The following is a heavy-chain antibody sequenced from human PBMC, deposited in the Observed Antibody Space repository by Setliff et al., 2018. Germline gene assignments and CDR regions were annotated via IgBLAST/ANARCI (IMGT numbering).Heavy chain of an antibody. V-gene: IGHV1-69*13. Sequence: SVKVSCKASGGTFSDYGISWVRQAPGQGLEWMGGTIPIFGTPTYAQKFQGRVTIIADESTSTTYMELSSLRSEGTAVYYCAKGGSSSWYPYYFDYWGQGTLVTVSS. J-gene: IGHJ4*02. CDR3: AKGGSSSWYPYYFDY. CDR1: GGTFSDYG. CDR2: TIPIFGTP. D-gene: IGHD6-13*01.